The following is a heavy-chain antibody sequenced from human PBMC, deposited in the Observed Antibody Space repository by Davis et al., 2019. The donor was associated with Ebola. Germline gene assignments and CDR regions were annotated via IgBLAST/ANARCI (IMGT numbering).Heavy chain of an antibody. V-gene: IGHV1-2*02. CDR2: INPKSGAT. Sequence: ASVKVSCKAFGYTFIYYYINWVRQTPGQGLERMGRINPKSGATTYAQRFQGRVTMTRDTSSGTAYMDLGSLKSDDTAVYYCARGPAANAPLDYWGQGTLVTVSS. CDR3: ARGPAANAPLDY. D-gene: IGHD2-2*01. J-gene: IGHJ4*02. CDR1: GYTFIYYY.